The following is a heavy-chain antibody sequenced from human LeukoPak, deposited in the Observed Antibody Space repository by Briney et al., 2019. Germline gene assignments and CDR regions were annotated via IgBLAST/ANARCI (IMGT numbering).Heavy chain of an antibody. Sequence: SETLSLTCAVYGGSFSGYYWSWIRQPPGKGLEWIGEIYHSGSTNYNPSLKSRVTISVDKSKNQFSLKLSSVTAADTAVYYCARGGSVAGPSYFDYWGQGTLVTVSS. J-gene: IGHJ4*02. CDR2: IYHSGST. CDR1: GGSFSGYY. V-gene: IGHV4-34*01. CDR3: ARGGSVAGPSYFDY. D-gene: IGHD6-19*01.